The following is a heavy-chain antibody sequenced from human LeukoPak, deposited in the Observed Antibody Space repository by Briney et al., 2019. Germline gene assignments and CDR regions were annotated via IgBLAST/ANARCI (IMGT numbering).Heavy chain of an antibody. D-gene: IGHD3-10*01. J-gene: IGHJ4*02. V-gene: IGHV3-48*02. Sequence: GGSLRLSCAASGYPFSSFSMNWVRQAPGKGLEWVSYISSSSGTIYYADSVKGRFTISRDNAKNSLYLQMNGLRDEDTAVYYCARDQSDYYGSGSYSEGSYWGQGTLVTVSS. CDR1: GYPFSSFS. CDR3: ARDQSDYYGSGSYSEGSY. CDR2: ISSSSGTI.